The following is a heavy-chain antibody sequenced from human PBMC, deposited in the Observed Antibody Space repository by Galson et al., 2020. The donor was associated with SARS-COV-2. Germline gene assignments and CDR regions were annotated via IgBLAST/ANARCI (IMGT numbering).Heavy chain of an antibody. CDR3: ASVRSTYYYDWCGTPHKQPIYH. J-gene: IGHJ5*02. CDR2: MNPNSGNT. CDR1: GYTFTSYD. D-gene: IGHD3-22*01. Sequence: ASVKVSCQASGYTFTSYDINWVRQATGQGLEWMGWMNPNSGNTGYAQKFQGRVTMTRNTSISTAYMELSSLRSEDTAVYYCASVRSTYYYDWCGTPHKQPIYHWGQGTLVTVSS. V-gene: IGHV1-8*01.